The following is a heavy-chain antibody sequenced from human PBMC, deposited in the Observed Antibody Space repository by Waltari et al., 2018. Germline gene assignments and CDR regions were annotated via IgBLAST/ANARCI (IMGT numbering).Heavy chain of an antibody. D-gene: IGHD6-19*01. CDR2: ISYDGSNK. J-gene: IGHJ5*01. Sequence: QVQLVESGGGVVQPGRSLRLSCAASGFTFSSYGMAWVRQAPGKGLEWVTIISYDGSNKYYADSVKGRFTISRDNSKNTLYLQMNSLRAEDTAVYYCAKDGWYSSGWFDYWGQGTRVTVSS. CDR3: AKDGWYSSGWFDY. V-gene: IGHV3-30*18. CDR1: GFTFSSYG.